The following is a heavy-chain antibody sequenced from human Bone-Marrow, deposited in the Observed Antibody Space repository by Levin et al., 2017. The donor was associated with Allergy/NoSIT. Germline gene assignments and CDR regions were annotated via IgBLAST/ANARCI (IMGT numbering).Heavy chain of an antibody. D-gene: IGHD6-13*01. V-gene: IGHV3-23*01. Sequence: GGSLRLSCAASGFTFSSYAMTWVRQAPGTGLEWVSGISGDARNTYYGVSVKGRFAMSRDNDKKTVYLEMNSLRAEDTAVYYCAKDQVGSTWFYGSDVWGQGTTVTVSS. J-gene: IGHJ6*02. CDR1: GFTFSSYA. CDR2: ISGDARNT. CDR3: AKDQVGSTWFYGSDV.